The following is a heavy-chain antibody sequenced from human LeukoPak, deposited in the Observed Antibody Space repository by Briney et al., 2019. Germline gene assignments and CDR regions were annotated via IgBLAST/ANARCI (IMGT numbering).Heavy chain of an antibody. CDR3: ATEVGTPAVRSAFNI. D-gene: IGHD2-15*01. CDR1: GFTFSTYS. J-gene: IGHJ3*02. CDR2: ISNTGSHI. V-gene: IGHV3-21*01. Sequence: GGSLRLSCAASGFTFSTYSMNWVRQAPGKGLEWVSSISNTGSHIDYADSMKGRFTISRDNAKNLLYLQMNSLRSEDTAVYYCATEVGTPAVRSAFNIWGQGTMVTVSS.